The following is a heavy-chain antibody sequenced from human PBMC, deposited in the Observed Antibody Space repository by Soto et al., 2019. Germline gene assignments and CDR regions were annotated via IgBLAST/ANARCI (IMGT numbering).Heavy chain of an antibody. D-gene: IGHD6-6*01. CDR1: GFTFSSYA. CDR2: ISYDGSNK. CDR3: ARSPSISALNGMDV. Sequence: QVQLVESGGGVVQPGRSLRLSCAASGFTFSSYAMHWVRQAPGKGLEWVAIISYDGSNKYYADSVKGRFTISRDNSKNTLYLQMNCLRAEDTAVYYFARSPSISALNGMDVWGQGTTVTVSS. J-gene: IGHJ6*02. V-gene: IGHV3-30-3*01.